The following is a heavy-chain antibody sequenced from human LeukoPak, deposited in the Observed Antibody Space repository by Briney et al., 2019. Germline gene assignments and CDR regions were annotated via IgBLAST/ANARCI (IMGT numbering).Heavy chain of an antibody. CDR2: ILYDGSNK. Sequence: GGSLKLSCAASGFTFSRYGMHWVRQAPGKGLEWVAVILYDGSNKYYADSVKGRFTISRDNSKNTLYLQMNSLRAEDTAVYYCARGNYLDYWGQGTLVTVSS. V-gene: IGHV3-30*03. CDR3: ARGNYLDY. J-gene: IGHJ4*02. CDR1: GFTFSRYG.